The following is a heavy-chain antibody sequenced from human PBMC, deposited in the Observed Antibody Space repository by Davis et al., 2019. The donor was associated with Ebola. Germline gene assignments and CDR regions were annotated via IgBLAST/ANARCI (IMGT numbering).Heavy chain of an antibody. J-gene: IGHJ6*02. CDR2: IKQDGSEK. D-gene: IGHD1-26*01. CDR3: ARSSGSPWYYYGMDV. Sequence: GGSLRLSCAASGFTFSSYWMSWVRQAPGKGLEWVANIKQDGSEKYYVDSVKGRSTISRDNAKNSLYLQMNSLRAEDTAVYYCARSSGSPWYYYGMDVWGQGTTVTVSS. V-gene: IGHV3-7*03. CDR1: GFTFSSYW.